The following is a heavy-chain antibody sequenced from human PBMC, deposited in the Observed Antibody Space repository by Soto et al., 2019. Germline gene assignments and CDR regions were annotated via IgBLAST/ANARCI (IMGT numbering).Heavy chain of an antibody. CDR2: IHYSGSI. CDR3: AREDDGGDRDYYGLDV. D-gene: IGHD2-21*02. J-gene: IGHJ6*02. CDR1: GGSISYEYYH. V-gene: IGHV4-30-4*08. Sequence: QVQLQQSGPGLVKPSQTLSLTCTVSGGSISYEYYHWTGIRQSPGKGLAWIGYIHYSGSIIYNPSFKSRVTISVDTSKNQFSLQLSSVTAADTAVYFCAREDDGGDRDYYGLDVWGQGTTVTVSS.